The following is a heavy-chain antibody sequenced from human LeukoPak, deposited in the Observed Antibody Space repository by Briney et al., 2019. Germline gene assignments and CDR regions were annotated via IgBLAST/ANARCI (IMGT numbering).Heavy chain of an antibody. CDR1: GSSISSSRFY. J-gene: IGHJ4*02. CDR2: IYYSGST. Sequence: PSETLSLTCIASGSSISSSRFYWGWIRQPPGKGLEWIGTIYYSGSTYYNPSLKSRVTISADTSKNQFSLNLSSVTAADTAVYYCARRGYAGALDYWGQGTLVTVSS. D-gene: IGHD5-12*01. CDR3: ARRGYAGALDY. V-gene: IGHV4-39*01.